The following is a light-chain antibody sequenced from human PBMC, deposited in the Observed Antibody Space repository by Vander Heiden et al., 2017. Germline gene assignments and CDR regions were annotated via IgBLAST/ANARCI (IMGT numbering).Light chain of an antibody. J-gene: IGKJ1*01. CDR3: QQYNNWPGT. CDR2: GAS. CDR1: QSVNSN. V-gene: IGKV3-15*01. Sequence: EIVLTQSPATLSVSPGERATLSCRASQSVNSNLAWYQQKPGQAPRLLIYGASTRATGIPARFSGSGSGTEFTLTISSRQSEDFAVYYCQQYNNWPGTFGQGTKVEIK.